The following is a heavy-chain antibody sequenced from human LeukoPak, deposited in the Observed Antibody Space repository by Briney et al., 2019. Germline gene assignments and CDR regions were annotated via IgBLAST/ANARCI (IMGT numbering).Heavy chain of an antibody. D-gene: IGHD5-18*01. CDR2: ISGSGGST. J-gene: IGHJ3*02. V-gene: IGHV3-23*01. CDR1: GFTFSSYA. CDR3: AKGGYGYDAFDI. Sequence: PGGSLRLSCAASGFTFSSYAMSWVRQAPGKGLEWVSAISGSGGSTYYADSVKGRFAISRDNSKNTLYLQMNSLRAEDTAVYYCAKGGYGYDAFDIWGQGTMVTVSS.